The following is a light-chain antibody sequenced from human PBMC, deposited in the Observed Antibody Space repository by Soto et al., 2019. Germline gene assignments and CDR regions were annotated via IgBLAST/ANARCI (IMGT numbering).Light chain of an antibody. CDR1: QDISNY. Sequence: DIQMTQSPSSLSASVGDRVTFTCQASQDISNYLNWYQQKPGKAPKILIYDVSVLEAGVPSRFSGGGSGTHFTLTISSLQAEYVATYYCQQFDNLSLTFGGGTKVEIK. J-gene: IGKJ4*01. V-gene: IGKV1-33*01. CDR2: DVS. CDR3: QQFDNLSLT.